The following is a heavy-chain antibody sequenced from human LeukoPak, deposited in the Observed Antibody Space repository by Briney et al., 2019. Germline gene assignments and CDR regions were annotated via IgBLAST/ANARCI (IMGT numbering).Heavy chain of an antibody. CDR1: GFTVSSNY. J-gene: IGHJ4*02. CDR2: IYSGGST. Sequence: GGSLRLSCAASGFTVSSNYMSWVRQAPGKGLEWVSVIYSGGSTYYADSVKGRFTISRDNSRNTLYLQMNSLRAEDTAVYYCARATPRPTVVTPGDYWGQGTLVTVSS. D-gene: IGHD4-23*01. CDR3: ARATPRPTVVTPGDY. V-gene: IGHV3-66*01.